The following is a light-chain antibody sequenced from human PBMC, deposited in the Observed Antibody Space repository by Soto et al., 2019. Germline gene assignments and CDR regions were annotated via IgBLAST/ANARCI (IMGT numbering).Light chain of an antibody. V-gene: IGKV4-1*01. Sequence: DFVMTQSPDSLAVSLGERATINCKSSQSVLYSSNNKNYLAWYQQKPGQPPKLLIYWASTRESGVPDRFSGSGSGTDFSLTISGLQAEDVAVYDCQQSYSAPLTFCGGTKVEIK. CDR3: QQSYSAPLT. J-gene: IGKJ4*01. CDR2: WAS. CDR1: QSVLYSSNNKNY.